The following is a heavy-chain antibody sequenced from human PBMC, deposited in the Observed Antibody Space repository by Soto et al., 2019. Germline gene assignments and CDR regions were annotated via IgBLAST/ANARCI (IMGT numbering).Heavy chain of an antibody. CDR2: ISGSGGST. J-gene: IGHJ4*02. V-gene: IGHV3-23*01. D-gene: IGHD2-2*01. Sequence: GGSLRLSCAASGFTFSSYAMSWVRQAPGKGLEWVSAISGSGGSTYYADSVKGRFTISRDNSKNTLYLQMNSLRAEDTAVYYCAKSGPLDVVVPAAPIYYFDYWGQGTLVTVSS. CDR3: AKSGPLDVVVPAAPIYYFDY. CDR1: GFTFSSYA.